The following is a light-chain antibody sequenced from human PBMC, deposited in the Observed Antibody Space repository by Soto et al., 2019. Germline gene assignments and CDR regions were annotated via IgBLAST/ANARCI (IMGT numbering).Light chain of an antibody. CDR1: QSVSSY. CDR2: DAS. J-gene: IGKJ4*01. V-gene: IGKV3-11*01. CDR3: QQRSNWPLT. Sequence: EIVLTQSPATLSLSPGERATLSCRASQSVSSYLAWYQQKPGQAHRLLIYDASNRATGVPARFSGSGSGTDFPLTISSLAPEDFAVYYCQQRSNWPLTFGGGTTVEIK.